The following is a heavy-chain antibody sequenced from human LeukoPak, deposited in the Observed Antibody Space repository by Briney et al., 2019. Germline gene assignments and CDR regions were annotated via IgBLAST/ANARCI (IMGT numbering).Heavy chain of an antibody. CDR3: ARARAPDITMIVVV. D-gene: IGHD3-22*01. V-gene: IGHV3-33*01. CDR2: IWYDGSNK. Sequence: GGSLRLSCAASGFTFSSYGMHWVRQAPGKGLEWVAVIWYDGSNKYYADSVKGRFTISRDNSKNTLYLQMNSLRAEDTAVYYCARARAPDITMIVVVWGQGTLVTVSS. J-gene: IGHJ4*02. CDR1: GFTFSSYG.